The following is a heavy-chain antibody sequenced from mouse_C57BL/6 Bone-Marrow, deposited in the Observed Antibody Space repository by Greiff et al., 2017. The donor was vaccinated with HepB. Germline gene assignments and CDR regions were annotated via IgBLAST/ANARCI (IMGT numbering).Heavy chain of an antibody. CDR1: GYTFTSYG. CDR2: IYPRSGNS. CDR3: ARDFTTVVGRDY. D-gene: IGHD1-1*01. J-gene: IGHJ2*01. Sequence: QVQLQQSGAELARPGASVKLSCKASGYTFTSYGISWVKQRTGQGLEWIGEIYPRSGNSYYNEKFKGKATLTADKSSSTAYMELRSLTSEDSAVYFFARDFTTVVGRDYWGQGTTLTVSS. V-gene: IGHV1-81*01.